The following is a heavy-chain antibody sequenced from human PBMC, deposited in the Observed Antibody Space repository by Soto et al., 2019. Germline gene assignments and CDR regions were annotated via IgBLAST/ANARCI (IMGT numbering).Heavy chain of an antibody. J-gene: IGHJ6*02. V-gene: IGHV4-31*03. CDR1: GGSISSGGYY. Sequence: PSETLSLTCTVSGGSISSGGYYWSWIRQHPGKGLEWIGYIYYSGSTYYNPSLKSRVTISVDTSKNQFSLKLSSVTAADTAVYYCARDQNDYGAYRDYYYGMDVWGQGTTVTVSS. D-gene: IGHD3-16*01. CDR2: IYYSGST. CDR3: ARDQNDYGAYRDYYYGMDV.